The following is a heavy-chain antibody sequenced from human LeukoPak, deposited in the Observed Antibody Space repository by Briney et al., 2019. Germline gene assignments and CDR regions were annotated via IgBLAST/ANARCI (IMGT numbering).Heavy chain of an antibody. J-gene: IGHJ4*02. Sequence: GASVKVSCKASGYTFTGYYMHWVRQAPGQGLEWMGWINPNSGGTNYAQKFQGRVTMTRDTSISTAYMELSRLRSDDTAVYYCARDNYRSGYDRGYWGQGTLVTVSS. V-gene: IGHV1-2*02. CDR1: GYTFTGYY. D-gene: IGHD5-12*01. CDR3: ARDNYRSGYDRGY. CDR2: INPNSGGT.